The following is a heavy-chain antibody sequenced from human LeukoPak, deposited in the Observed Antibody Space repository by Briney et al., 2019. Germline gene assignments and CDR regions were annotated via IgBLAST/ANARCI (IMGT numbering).Heavy chain of an antibody. CDR1: GGTFSSYA. CDR3: ARLVPAAIGNHDAFDI. D-gene: IGHD2-2*02. Sequence: SVKVSCKASGGTFSSYAISWVRQAPGQGLEWMGGIIPIFGTANYAQKFQGRATITADESTSTAYMELSSLRSEDTAVYYCARLVPAAIGNHDAFDIWGQGTMVTVSS. J-gene: IGHJ3*02. V-gene: IGHV1-69*13. CDR2: IIPIFGTA.